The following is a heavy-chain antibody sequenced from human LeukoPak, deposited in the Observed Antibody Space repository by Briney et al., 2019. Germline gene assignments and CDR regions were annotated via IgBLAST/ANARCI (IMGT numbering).Heavy chain of an antibody. CDR1: GGSISSSNW. Sequence: SGTLSLTFAVSGGSISSSNWWSWVRQPPGKGLEWIGEIYHSGSTNYNPSLKSRVTISVDKSKNQFSLKLSSVTAADTAVYYCARVRYYGSGSYYYYYMDVWGKGTTVTISS. J-gene: IGHJ6*03. D-gene: IGHD3-10*01. CDR3: ARVRYYGSGSYYYYYMDV. V-gene: IGHV4-4*02. CDR2: IYHSGST.